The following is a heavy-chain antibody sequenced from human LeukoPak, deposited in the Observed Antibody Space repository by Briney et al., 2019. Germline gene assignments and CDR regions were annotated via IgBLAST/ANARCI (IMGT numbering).Heavy chain of an antibody. D-gene: IGHD6-19*01. CDR2: TYYSGST. J-gene: IGHJ4*02. CDR3: AKDLAAVAGDY. CDR1: GVSISSGDYY. Sequence: SETLSLTCTVSGVSISSGDYYWSWIRQPPGKGLEWIGYTYYSGSTYYNPSLKSRVTISVDTSKNQFSLKLSSVTAADTAVYYCAKDLAAVAGDYWGQGTLVTVSS. V-gene: IGHV4-30-4*01.